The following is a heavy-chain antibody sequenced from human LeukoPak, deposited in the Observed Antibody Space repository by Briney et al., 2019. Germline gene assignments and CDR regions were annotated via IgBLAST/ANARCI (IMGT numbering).Heavy chain of an antibody. CDR2: INHSGST. J-gene: IGHJ5*02. Sequence: PSETLSLTCAVYVGSFSGYYWSWIRQPPGKGLEWIGEINHSGSTNYNPSLKSRVTISVDTSKNQFSLKLSSVTAADTAVYYCARHIRTDMVRGATRGLDWFDPWGQGTLVTVSS. CDR3: ARHIRTDMVRGATRGLDWFDP. CDR1: VGSFSGYY. V-gene: IGHV4-34*01. D-gene: IGHD3-10*01.